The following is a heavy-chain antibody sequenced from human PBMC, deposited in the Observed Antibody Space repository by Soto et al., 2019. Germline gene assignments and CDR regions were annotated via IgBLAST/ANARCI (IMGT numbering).Heavy chain of an antibody. CDR1: GYTFTNYG. Sequence: QVQLVQSEVEVKKPGASVKVSCKASGYTFTNYGISWVRQAPGQGLEWMGWITAYNGNTDYAQRLQGRVTMTTETSTSTAYMELRSLGSDDTAVYYCARDRRGDSSGYYLYWGQGTLVTVSS. D-gene: IGHD3-22*01. J-gene: IGHJ4*02. V-gene: IGHV1-18*01. CDR3: ARDRRGDSSGYYLY. CDR2: ITAYNGNT.